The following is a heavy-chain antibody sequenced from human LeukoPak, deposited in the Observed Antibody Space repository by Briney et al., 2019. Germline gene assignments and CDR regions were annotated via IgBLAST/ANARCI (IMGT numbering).Heavy chain of an antibody. V-gene: IGHV1-24*01. Sequence: ASVKVSCKVSGYTLTELSMHWVRQAPGKGLEWRGGIIPIFGTTFYAEKVQGRATFTADESTTTAYMDLSSLRPEDTAVYYCARERRRGGEDRSTRYYFDNWGQGSLVTVSS. CDR3: ARERRRGGEDRSTRYYFDN. J-gene: IGHJ5*02. CDR1: GYTLTELS. D-gene: IGHD3-10*01. CDR2: IIPIFGTT.